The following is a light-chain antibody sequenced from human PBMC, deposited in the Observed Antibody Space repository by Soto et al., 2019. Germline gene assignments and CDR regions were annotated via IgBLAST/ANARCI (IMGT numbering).Light chain of an antibody. V-gene: IGKV3-20*01. Sequence: EIVLTQSPGTLSLSPGERATLSCRASQSVSSSYLAWYQQKPGQAPRLLIYGASSRATGIPDRFSGSGSATDFTLTISRLAPEDFAVHYCQQYGSSPAFGGGTKVDIK. J-gene: IGKJ4*01. CDR3: QQYGSSPA. CDR1: QSVSSSY. CDR2: GAS.